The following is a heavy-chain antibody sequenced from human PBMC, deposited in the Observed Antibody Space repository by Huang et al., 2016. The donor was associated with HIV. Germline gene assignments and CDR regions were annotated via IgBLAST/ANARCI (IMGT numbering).Heavy chain of an antibody. J-gene: IGHJ3*02. D-gene: IGHD6-19*01. CDR1: GDTFTNSW. Sequence: QLVQSGAEVKKPGESLEISCKGSGDTFTNSWIGWVRQMPGKGLEWIGLIYPSDSDTKYSPSFQGQVTLSADKSISTAFLQWSSLKASDTAMYYCARRQWLRQTWGAFNIWGQGTMVIVSS. CDR3: ARRQWLRQTWGAFNI. V-gene: IGHV5-51*03. CDR2: IYPSDSDT.